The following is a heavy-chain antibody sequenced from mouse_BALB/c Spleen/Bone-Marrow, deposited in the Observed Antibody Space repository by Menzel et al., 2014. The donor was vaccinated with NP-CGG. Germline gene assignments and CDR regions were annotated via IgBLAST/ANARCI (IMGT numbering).Heavy chain of an antibody. V-gene: IGHV1-54*01. J-gene: IGHJ3*01. CDR3: ARELGRGFAY. Sequence: VQLQESGAELVRPGTSVTVSCKASGYAFTNYLIEWVKQRPGQGLEWIGVINPGSGGINYNEKFRVKATLTADKPSSIVYMQLSSLTSDDSAVYFCARELGRGFAYWGQGTLVTVSA. CDR1: GYAFTNYL. D-gene: IGHD4-1*01. CDR2: INPGSGGI.